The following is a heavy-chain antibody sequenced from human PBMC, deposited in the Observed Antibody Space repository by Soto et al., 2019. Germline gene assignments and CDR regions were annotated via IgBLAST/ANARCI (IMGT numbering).Heavy chain of an antibody. D-gene: IGHD1-20*01. CDR2: IYWDDDK. J-gene: IGHJ5*02. CDR1: GFSLSTSGVG. CDR3: AHSPVSITGTTWFDP. Sequence: QITLKESGPTLVKPTQTLTLTCTFSGFSLSTSGVGVGWIRQPPGKALEWLALIYWDDDKRYSPSLKNRLTRPKDSSKNQLVLTMTNMHPVDTATYYCAHSPVSITGTTWFDPWGQGTLVTVSS. V-gene: IGHV2-5*02.